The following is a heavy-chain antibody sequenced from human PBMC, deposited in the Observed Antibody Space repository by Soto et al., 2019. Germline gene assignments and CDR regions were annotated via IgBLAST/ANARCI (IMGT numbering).Heavy chain of an antibody. J-gene: IGHJ5*02. CDR2: MNPNSGNT. CDR3: ASVNLYCSGGSCYSSDNWFDP. CDR1: GYTFTSYD. Sequence: ASVKVSCKASGYTFTSYDINWVRQATGQGLEWMGWMNPNSGNTGYAQKFQGRVTMTRNTSISTADMELSSLRSEDTAVYYCASVNLYCSGGSCYSSDNWFDPWGQGTLVTVSS. D-gene: IGHD2-15*01. V-gene: IGHV1-8*01.